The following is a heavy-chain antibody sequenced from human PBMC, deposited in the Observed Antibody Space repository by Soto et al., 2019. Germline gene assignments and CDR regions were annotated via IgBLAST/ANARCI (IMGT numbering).Heavy chain of an antibody. D-gene: IGHD1-26*01. CDR3: AHMSYRGTYYFDS. J-gene: IGHJ4*02. CDR1: GFSLTTSAAG. Sequence: QITLKESGPALVKPTQTLTVTCSFSGFSLTTSAAGVGWIRQTPGKALEWLAVIFGHGNEKYTPSLKNRPTITKDTSKSQVVLTMTTVDPLDTATYYCAHMSYRGTYYFDSWGQGTLVTVSS. CDR2: IFGHGNE. V-gene: IGHV2-5*01.